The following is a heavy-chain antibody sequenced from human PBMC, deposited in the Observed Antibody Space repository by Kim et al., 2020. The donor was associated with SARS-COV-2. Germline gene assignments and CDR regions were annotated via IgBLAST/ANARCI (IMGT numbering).Heavy chain of an antibody. CDR1: GFTFSDYY. J-gene: IGHJ6*02. CDR2: ISSSGSTI. Sequence: GGSLRLSCAASGFTFSDYYMSWIRQAPGKGLEWVSYISSSGSTIYYADSVKGRFTISRDNAKNSLYLQMNSLRAEDTAVYYCARDLWVFWSGYRYYGMDVWGQGTTVTVSS. D-gene: IGHD3-3*01. V-gene: IGHV3-11*01. CDR3: ARDLWVFWSGYRYYGMDV.